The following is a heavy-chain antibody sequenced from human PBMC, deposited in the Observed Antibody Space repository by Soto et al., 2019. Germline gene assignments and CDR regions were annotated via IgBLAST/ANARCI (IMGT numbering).Heavy chain of an antibody. D-gene: IGHD3-16*01. CDR1: GYIFVNYG. V-gene: IGHV1-18*01. CDR2: ISPYTGNT. J-gene: IGHJ6*02. CDR3: VMVDNYVPPTPQDV. Sequence: QVQLVQSGDEVKKPGASVKVSCKASGYIFVNYGIAWVRQAPGQGLEWMGWISPYTGNTHSATKVQGRLTMTTDTSTSTAYMDLGSLTSEDTAVYYCVMVDNYVPPTPQDVWGQGTTVTVSS.